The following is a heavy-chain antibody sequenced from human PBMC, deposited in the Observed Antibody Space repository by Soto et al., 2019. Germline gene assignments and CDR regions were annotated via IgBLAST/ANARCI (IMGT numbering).Heavy chain of an antibody. J-gene: IGHJ6*02. CDR1: GGTFSSYA. V-gene: IGHV1-69*13. D-gene: IGHD2-21*02. CDR2: IIPIFGTA. CDR3: ATDCGGDCYREYYGMDV. Sequence: ASVKVSCKASGGTFSSYAISWVRQAPGQGLEWMGGIIPIFGTASYAQKFQGRVTITADESTSTAYMELSSLRSEDTAVYYCATDCGGDCYREYYGMDVWGQGTTVTVSS.